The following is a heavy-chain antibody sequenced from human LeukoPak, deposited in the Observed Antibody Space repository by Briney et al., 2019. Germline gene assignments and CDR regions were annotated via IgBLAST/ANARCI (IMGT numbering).Heavy chain of an antibody. J-gene: IGHJ4*02. CDR1: GYTFTGYY. CDR3: ARDLESSPSTFDY. D-gene: IGHD6-6*01. Sequence: GASVQVSCKASGYTFTGYYIHWVRQAPGQGLEWMGWTNPNSGGTNYAQKFQGRVTMTRDTSISTAHMELSRLTSDDTAVYYCARDLESSPSTFDYWGQGTLVTVSS. CDR2: TNPNSGGT. V-gene: IGHV1-2*02.